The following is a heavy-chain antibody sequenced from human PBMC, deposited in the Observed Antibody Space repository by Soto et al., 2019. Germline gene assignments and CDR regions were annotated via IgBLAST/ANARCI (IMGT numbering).Heavy chain of an antibody. V-gene: IGHV1-18*04. J-gene: IGHJ5*02. CDR1: GYTFTSYG. D-gene: IGHD1-26*01. CDR2: ISAYNGNT. CDR3: ARDPRIVGAKNNWFDP. Sequence: QVQLVQSGAEVKKPGASVKVSCKASGYTFTSYGISWVRQAPGQGLEWMGWISAYNGNTNYAQKLQGRVTMTTDTSTSTAYMELRSLRSDDTAVYYCARDPRIVGAKNNWFDPWGQGNLVTVSS.